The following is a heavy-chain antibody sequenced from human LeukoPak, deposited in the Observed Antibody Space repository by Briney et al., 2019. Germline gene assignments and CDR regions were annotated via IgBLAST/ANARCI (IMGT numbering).Heavy chain of an antibody. J-gene: IGHJ4*02. Sequence: GRSLRLSCAASGFSFSSYAMHWVRQAPGKGLEYVSAISSNGDSTYYANSVKGRFTISRDNSKNTLYLQMNSLRAEDTAVYYCARRAGDYSHPYDYWGQGTLVTVSS. V-gene: IGHV3-64*01. CDR2: ISSNGDST. CDR1: GFSFSSYA. D-gene: IGHD3-22*01. CDR3: ARRAGDYSHPYDY.